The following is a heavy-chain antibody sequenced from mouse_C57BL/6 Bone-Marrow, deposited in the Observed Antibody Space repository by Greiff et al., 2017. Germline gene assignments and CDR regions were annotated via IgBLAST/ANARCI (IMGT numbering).Heavy chain of an antibody. J-gene: IGHJ4*01. CDR1: GFTFSSYG. CDR3: ARQAEAMDY. Sequence: EVQLQESGGDLVKPGGSLKLSCAASGFTFSSYGMSWVRQTPDKRLEWVATISSGGSYTYYPDSVKGRFTISRDNAKNTLYLQMSRLKSEDTAMYYCARQAEAMDYWGQGTSVTVSS. CDR2: ISSGGSYT. V-gene: IGHV5-6*01.